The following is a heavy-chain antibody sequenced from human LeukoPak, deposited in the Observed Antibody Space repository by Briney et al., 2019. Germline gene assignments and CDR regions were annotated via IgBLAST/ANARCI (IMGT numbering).Heavy chain of an antibody. CDR2: ISSSSSYI. CDR3: ARVHNYYYGMDV. J-gene: IGHJ6*04. Sequence: GGSLRLSCAASGFTFNSYSMNWVRQAPGKGLEWVSSISSSSSYIYYADSVKGRFTISRDNAKNSLYLQMNSLRAEDTAVYYCARVHNYYYGMDVWGKGTTVTVSS. CDR1: GFTFNSYS. V-gene: IGHV3-21*01.